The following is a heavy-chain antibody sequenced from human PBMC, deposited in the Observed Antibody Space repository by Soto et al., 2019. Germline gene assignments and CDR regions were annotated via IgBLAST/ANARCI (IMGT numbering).Heavy chain of an antibody. Sequence: PSESLSLTCNDSGGPFSAHYWSWIRQTPGTGLEWVGYIYYGGTTSYNPSLKIRVTISLDTSKSPFSPRLPSMTAADTAVDYRPRLGAYYQSLDPLGTGTLVTVS. D-gene: IGHD3-22*01. J-gene: IGHJ5*02. CDR2: IYYGGTT. CDR3: PRLGAYYQSLDP. V-gene: IGHV4-59*08. CDR1: GGPFSAHY.